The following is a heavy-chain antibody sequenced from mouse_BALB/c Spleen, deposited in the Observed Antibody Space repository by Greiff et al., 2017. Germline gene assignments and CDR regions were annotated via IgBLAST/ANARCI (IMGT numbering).Heavy chain of an antibody. D-gene: IGHD2-3*01. CDR1: GFTFSNYW. J-gene: IGHJ3*01. Sequence: DVKLVESGGGLVQPGGSMKLSCVASGFTFSNYWMNWVRQSPEKGLEWVAEIRLKSNNYATHYAESVKGRFTISRDDSKSSVYLQMNNLRAEDTGIYYCTPLYDGYGWFAYWGQGTLVTVSA. V-gene: IGHV6-6*02. CDR2: IRLKSNNYAT. CDR3: TPLYDGYGWFAY.